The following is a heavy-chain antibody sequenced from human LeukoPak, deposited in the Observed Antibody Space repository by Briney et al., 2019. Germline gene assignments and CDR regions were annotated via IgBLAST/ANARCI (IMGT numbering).Heavy chain of an antibody. CDR2: ISGSGGST. CDR3: ATRIDIVVVVAATPNWFDP. CDR1: GFTVSSNY. Sequence: PGGSLRLSCAVSGFTVSSNYMSWVRQAPGKGLEWVSAISGSGGSTYYADSVKGRFTISRDNSKNTLYLQMNSLRAEDTAVYYCATRIDIVVVVAATPNWFDPWGQGTLVTVSS. V-gene: IGHV3-23*01. D-gene: IGHD2-15*01. J-gene: IGHJ5*02.